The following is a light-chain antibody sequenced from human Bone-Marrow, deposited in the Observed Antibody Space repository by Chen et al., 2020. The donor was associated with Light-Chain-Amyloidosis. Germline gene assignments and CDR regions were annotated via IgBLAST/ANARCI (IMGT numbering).Light chain of an antibody. J-gene: IGLJ3*02. V-gene: IGLV1-40*01. CDR1: SPNIGAGYD. CDR3: QSYDTSLSGRV. CDR2: DNT. Sequence: QSVLTQPPSVSGAPGQRVTISCTGSSPNIGAGYDVHWYQQLPGTAPKLLIYDNTNRPSGVPDRCPASKSGTSASRAITGLQAEDEADYYCQSYDTSLSGRVFGGGTKLTVL.